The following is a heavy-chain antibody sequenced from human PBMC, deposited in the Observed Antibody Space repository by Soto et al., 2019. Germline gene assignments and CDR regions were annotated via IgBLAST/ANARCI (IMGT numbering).Heavy chain of an antibody. Sequence: AGGSLRLSCAASGFTFSSYSMNWVRQAPGKGLEWVSSISSSSSYIYYADSVKGRFTISRDNAKNSLYLQMNSLRAEDTAVYYCARDAPLAFDIWGQGTWSPSPQ. CDR2: ISSSSSYI. V-gene: IGHV3-21*01. CDR3: ARDAPLAFDI. J-gene: IGHJ3*02. CDR1: GFTFSSYS.